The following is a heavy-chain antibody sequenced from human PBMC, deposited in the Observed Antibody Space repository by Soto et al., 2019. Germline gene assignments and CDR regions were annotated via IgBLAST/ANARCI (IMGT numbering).Heavy chain of an antibody. CDR1: GFPLSTYA. J-gene: IGHJ4*02. D-gene: IGHD3-10*01. Sequence: GGSLRLSCAASGFPLSTYAMSWVRQAPGKGLEWVSAISGSGASTYYADPVKGRFTISRDNSKNTLYLQMNTLRAEDTAVYYCAKVRGSRVDSYFDYWGQGTLVTVPQ. V-gene: IGHV3-23*01. CDR3: AKVRGSRVDSYFDY. CDR2: ISGSGAST.